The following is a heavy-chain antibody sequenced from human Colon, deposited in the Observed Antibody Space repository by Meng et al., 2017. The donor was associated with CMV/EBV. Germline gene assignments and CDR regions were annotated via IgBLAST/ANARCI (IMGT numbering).Heavy chain of an antibody. CDR1: GYNFANYW. D-gene: IGHD3-22*01. CDR2: IYPGDSDS. V-gene: IGHV5-51*01. J-gene: IGHJ5*02. CDR3: ARLRLRGSGSHPFDP. Sequence: GESLKISCQGSGYNFANYWIGWVRQMPGKGLEWMGMIYPGDSDSRYSPSFDGQVTFSADVSISTAYLQWSSLMASDTAMYFCARLRLRGSGSHPFDPRGQGTRVTVSS.